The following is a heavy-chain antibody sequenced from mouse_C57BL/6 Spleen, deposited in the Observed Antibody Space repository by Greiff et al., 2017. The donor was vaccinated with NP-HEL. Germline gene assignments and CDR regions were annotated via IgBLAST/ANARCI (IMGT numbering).Heavy chain of an antibody. CDR3: ARADGYSWYFDV. D-gene: IGHD2-3*01. V-gene: IGHV1-81*01. CDR2: IYPRSGNT. Sequence: VQLQQSGAELARPGASVKLSCKASGYTFTSYGISWVKQRTGQGLEWIGEIYPRSGNTYYNEKFKGKATLTADKSSSTAYMELRSLTSEDSAVYFCARADGYSWYFDVWGTGTTVTVSS. J-gene: IGHJ1*03. CDR1: GYTFTSYG.